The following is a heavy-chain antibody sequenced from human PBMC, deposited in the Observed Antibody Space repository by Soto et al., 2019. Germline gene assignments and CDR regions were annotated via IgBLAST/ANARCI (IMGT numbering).Heavy chain of an antibody. CDR2: IYYNGNT. J-gene: IGHJ4*02. V-gene: IGHV4-59*11. CDR1: GGSISNHY. CDR3: ARANWYSEY. D-gene: IGHD7-27*01. Sequence: QVQLQESGPGLVKPSETLSLTCTVSGGSISNHYWSWIRQPPGKGLEWIGYIYYNGNTNYNPSLKGRVTMSVDTSKNQISLWLSSVTAADTAVYYCARANWYSEYWGQGTLVTVSS.